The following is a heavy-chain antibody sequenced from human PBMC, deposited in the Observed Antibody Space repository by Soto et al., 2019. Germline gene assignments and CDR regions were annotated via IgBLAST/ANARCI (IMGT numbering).Heavy chain of an antibody. Sequence: SGPTLVNPTETLTLTCTFSGFSLSSGVGVGWVRQPPGKALEWLAVIYWDNDKRSSPSLKSRLTITKDTSKNQVFLTMTNMDPVDTATYYCSYRHWLSRARGWFDPWGPGTLVTVSS. CDR3: SYRHWLSRARGWFDP. V-gene: IGHV2-5*02. CDR2: IYWDNDK. CDR1: GFSLSSGVG. D-gene: IGHD6-19*01. J-gene: IGHJ5*02.